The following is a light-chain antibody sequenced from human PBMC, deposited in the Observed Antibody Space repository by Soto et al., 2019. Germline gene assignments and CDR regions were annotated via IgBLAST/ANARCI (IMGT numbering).Light chain of an antibody. CDR1: SSNIGSNT. J-gene: IGLJ1*01. CDR3: AAWDDSLNGYV. CDR2: SND. Sequence: QSVLTQSPSASGTPGQRVTISCSGSSSNIGSNTVNWYQQLPGTAPKLLIYSNDQRPSGVPDRFSAPKSGTSASLAISGLQSEDEADYYCAAWDDSLNGYVFGTGTKVTVL. V-gene: IGLV1-44*01.